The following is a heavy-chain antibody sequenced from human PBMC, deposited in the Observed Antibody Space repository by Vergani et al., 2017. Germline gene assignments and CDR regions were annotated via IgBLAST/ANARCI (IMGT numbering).Heavy chain of an antibody. J-gene: IGHJ3*02. V-gene: IGHV3-7*01. CDR1: GFTFSSYW. D-gene: IGHD3-10*01. CDR3: ARGEYYGSGSFAFDI. CDR2: IKQDGSEK. Sequence: EVQLVESGGGLVQPGGSLRLSCAASGFTFSSYWMSWVRQAPGKGLEWVANIKQDGSEKYYVDSVKGRFTISRDNAKNSLYLQMNSLRAEDTAVYYCARGEYYGSGSFAFDIWGQGTMVTVSS.